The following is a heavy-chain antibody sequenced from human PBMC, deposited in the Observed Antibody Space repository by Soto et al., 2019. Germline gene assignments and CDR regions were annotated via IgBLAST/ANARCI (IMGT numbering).Heavy chain of an antibody. V-gene: IGHV3-30*18. D-gene: IGHD3-22*01. CDR1: GFSFSDCG. J-gene: IGHJ6*02. Sequence: QVQLVESGGGVVQPGRSLRLSCAASGFSFSDCGMHWVRQAPGKGLEWVAVISYDGSNKYYADSVKGRFTISRDNSKNELYLQMTTLRAEDTALYYCAKDNADNYESVPPPPGYYYGMDVWGQGTTVTVSS. CDR2: ISYDGSNK. CDR3: AKDNADNYESVPPPPGYYYGMDV.